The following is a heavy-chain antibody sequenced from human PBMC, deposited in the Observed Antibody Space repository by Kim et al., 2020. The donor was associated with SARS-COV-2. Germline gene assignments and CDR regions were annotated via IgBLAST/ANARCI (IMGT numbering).Heavy chain of an antibody. CDR1: GSALTIRRSH. J-gene: IGHJ3*02. CDR2: ISYGGDT. CDR3: AREGIVGPLLYDS. D-gene: IGHD1-26*01. V-gene: IGHV4-31*03. Sequence: SETLSLTCSVTGSALTIRRSHWTWIRQRPGQGLEWIGYISYGGDTDYNPSLERRASISADTSRNQFSLRLDAVTAADTAVYFCAREGIVGPLLYDSWGRGTMVTVSS.